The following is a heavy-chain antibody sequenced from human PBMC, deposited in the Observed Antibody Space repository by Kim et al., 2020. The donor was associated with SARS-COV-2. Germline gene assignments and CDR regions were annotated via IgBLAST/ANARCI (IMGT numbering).Heavy chain of an antibody. Sequence: GGSLRLSCAASGFTFSSYSMNWVRQAPGKGLEWVSSISSSSSYIYYADSVKGRFTISRDNAKNSLYLQMNSLRAEDTAVYYCARGSGNRAKYYYYGMDVWGQGTTVTVSS. CDR3: ARGSGNRAKYYYYGMDV. CDR1: GFTFSSYS. V-gene: IGHV3-21*01. CDR2: ISSSSSYI. D-gene: IGHD6-13*01. J-gene: IGHJ6*02.